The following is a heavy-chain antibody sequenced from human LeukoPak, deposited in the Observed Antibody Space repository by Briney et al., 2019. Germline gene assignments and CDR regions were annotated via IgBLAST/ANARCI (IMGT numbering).Heavy chain of an antibody. V-gene: IGHV3-21*01. CDR3: ACAGYSSGWLLYYFDY. Sequence: GGSLRLSCAASGFTFSSYSMNWVRQAPGKGLEWVSSISSSSSYIYYADSVKGRFTISRDNAKNSLYLQMNSLRAEDTAVYYCACAGYSSGWLLYYFDYWGQGTLVTVSS. CDR1: GFTFSSYS. D-gene: IGHD6-19*01. J-gene: IGHJ4*02. CDR2: ISSSSSYI.